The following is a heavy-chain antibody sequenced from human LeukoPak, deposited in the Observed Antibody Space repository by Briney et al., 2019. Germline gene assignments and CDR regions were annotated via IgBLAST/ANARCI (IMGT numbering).Heavy chain of an antibody. Sequence: GGSLRLSCAASGFTFSSYSMNWVRQAPGKGLEWVSSISSSSSYVYYADSVKGRFTISRDNAKNSLYLQMNSLRAEDTAVYYCAREWELTVFDYWGQGTLVTVSS. CDR1: GFTFSSYS. J-gene: IGHJ4*02. CDR3: AREWELTVFDY. V-gene: IGHV3-21*01. CDR2: ISSSSSYV. D-gene: IGHD1-26*01.